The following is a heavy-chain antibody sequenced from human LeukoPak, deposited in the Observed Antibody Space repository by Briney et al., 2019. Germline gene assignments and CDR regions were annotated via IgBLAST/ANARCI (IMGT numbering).Heavy chain of an antibody. CDR2: IYTSGST. J-gene: IGHJ5*02. CDR1: GGSISSYY. D-gene: IGHD6-13*01. Sequence: PSETLSVTCTVSGGSISSYYWSWIRQPAGKGLEWIGRIYTSGSTNYNPSLKSRVTMSVDTSTNHFSLRLSSVTAADPAVYYCARASFSSCWPKWFDPWGQGILVAVSS. V-gene: IGHV4-4*07. CDR3: ARASFSSCWPKWFDP.